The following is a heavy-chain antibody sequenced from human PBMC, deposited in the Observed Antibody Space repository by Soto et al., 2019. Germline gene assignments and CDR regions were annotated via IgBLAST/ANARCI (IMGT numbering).Heavy chain of an antibody. V-gene: IGHV4-59*01. CDR2: IYYSGST. CDR3: ARGGWSLDY. J-gene: IGHJ4*02. D-gene: IGHD2-15*01. CDR1: VGSISNTY. Sequence: SESLSLTCPVSVGSISNTYRSRIRQPPWKGLEWIGYIYYSGSTNYKSSLESRVTMSVDTSKNQFSLKLNSVAAADTAVYYCARGGWSLDYWGQGTLVTVS.